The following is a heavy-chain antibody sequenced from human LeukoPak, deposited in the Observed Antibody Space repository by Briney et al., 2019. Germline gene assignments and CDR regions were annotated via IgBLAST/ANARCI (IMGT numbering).Heavy chain of an antibody. V-gene: IGHV4-34*01. CDR2: INHSGST. J-gene: IGHJ5*02. D-gene: IGHD3-3*01. CDR3: ARGLRFLEWLLSPSWFDP. CDR1: GGSFSGYY. Sequence: SETLSLTCAVYGGSFSGYYWSWIRQPPGKGLEWIGEINHSGSTNYNPSLKSRVTISVDTSKNQFSLKLSSVTAADTAVCYCARGLRFLEWLLSPSWFDPWGQGTLVTVSS.